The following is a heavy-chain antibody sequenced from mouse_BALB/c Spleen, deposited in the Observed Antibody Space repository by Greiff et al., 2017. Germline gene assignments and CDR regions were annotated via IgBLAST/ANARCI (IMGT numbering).Heavy chain of an antibody. V-gene: IGHV5-9*03. CDR3: ARYGNYYFDY. CDR1: GFTFSSYT. CDR2: ISSGGGNT. D-gene: IGHD2-1*01. J-gene: IGHJ2*01. Sequence: DVKLVESGGGLVKPGGSLKLSCAASGFTFSSYTMSWVRQTPEKRLEWVATISSGGGNTYYPDSVKGRFTISRDNAKNNLYLQMSSLRSEDTALYYCARYGNYYFDYWGQGTTLTVSS.